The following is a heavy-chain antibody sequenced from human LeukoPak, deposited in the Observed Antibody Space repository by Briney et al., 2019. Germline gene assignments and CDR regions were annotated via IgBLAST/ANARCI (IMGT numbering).Heavy chain of an antibody. V-gene: IGHV1-2*02. CDR2: INPKSGVT. J-gene: IGHJ4*02. Sequence: ASVKVSCKAYGYTFTDYNMHWVRQAPGQGLEWMGWINPKSGVTNYVQKFQGRVTMTRDTSISTAYMELSRLRSDDTAVYYCARDERWLQSELDYWGQGTLVTVSS. CDR3: ARDERWLQSELDY. CDR1: GYTFTDYN. D-gene: IGHD5-24*01.